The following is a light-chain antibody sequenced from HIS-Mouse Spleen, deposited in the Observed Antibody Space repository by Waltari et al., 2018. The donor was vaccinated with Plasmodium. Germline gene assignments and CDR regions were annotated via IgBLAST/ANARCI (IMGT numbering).Light chain of an antibody. Sequence: QSALTQPASVSGSPGQSITISCTATSSHVGSYTLVSWYQQHPGKAPKLMIYEGSKRPSGFSNRFSGSKSGNTASLTISGLQAEDEADYYCCSYAGSSTVVFGGGTKLTVL. J-gene: IGLJ2*01. V-gene: IGLV2-23*01. CDR2: EGS. CDR1: SSHVGSYTL. CDR3: CSYAGSSTVV.